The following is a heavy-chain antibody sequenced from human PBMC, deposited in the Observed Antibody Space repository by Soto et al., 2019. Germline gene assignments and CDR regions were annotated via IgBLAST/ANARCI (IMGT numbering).Heavy chain of an antibody. J-gene: IGHJ4*02. D-gene: IGHD3-22*01. CDR1: GGTFSSYA. Sequence: PSVKVSGKASGGTFSSYAISWVRQAPGQGLEWMGGIIPIFGTTNYAQKFQGRVTITADESTSTAYMELSRLRSEDTAVYYCARERGYDDSNGYDFWAQGNLVTVSS. CDR2: IIPIFGTT. V-gene: IGHV1-69*13. CDR3: ARERGYDDSNGYDF.